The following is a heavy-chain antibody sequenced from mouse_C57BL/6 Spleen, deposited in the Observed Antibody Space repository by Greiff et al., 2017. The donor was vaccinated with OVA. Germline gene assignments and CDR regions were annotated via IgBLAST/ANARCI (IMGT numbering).Heavy chain of an antibody. CDR2: ISSGSSTI. CDR1: GFTFSDYG. J-gene: IGHJ2*01. Sequence: EVKLVESGGGLVKPGGSLKLSCAASGFTFSDYGMHWVRQAPEKGLEWVAYISSGSSTIYYADTVKGRFTISRDNAKNTLFLQMTSLRSEDTAMYYCASQYYGSSYGFDYWGQGTTLTVSS. D-gene: IGHD1-1*01. CDR3: ASQYYGSSYGFDY. V-gene: IGHV5-17*01.